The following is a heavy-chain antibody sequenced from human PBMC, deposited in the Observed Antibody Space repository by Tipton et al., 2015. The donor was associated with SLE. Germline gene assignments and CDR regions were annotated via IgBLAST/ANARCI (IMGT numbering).Heavy chain of an antibody. CDR1: GFTFSSYA. CDR2: ISYDGSNK. CDR3: ARGYGDYHDY. Sequence: SLRLSCAASGFTFSSYAMHWVRQAPGKGLEWVAVISYDGSNKYYADSVKGRFTISRDNAKNSLYLEINSLRAEDTALYYCARGYGDYHDYWGQGTLVTVSS. V-gene: IGHV3-30-3*01. J-gene: IGHJ4*02. D-gene: IGHD4-17*01.